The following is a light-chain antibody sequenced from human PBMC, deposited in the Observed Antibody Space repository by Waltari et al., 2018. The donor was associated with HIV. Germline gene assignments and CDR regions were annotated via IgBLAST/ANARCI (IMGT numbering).Light chain of an antibody. Sequence: QSVLNKSPSASGTAGQRVLIPCSGDSAHRCSNPVTVYQQFPGPPPKPLIFSYGQRPSGVPERFSGSKSATSSSLAISGLRSEDEADYYCATWDDSLNAWVFGGGTKLTVL. CDR1: SAHRCSNP. CDR3: ATWDDSLNAWV. V-gene: IGLV1-44*01. J-gene: IGLJ3*02. CDR2: SYG.